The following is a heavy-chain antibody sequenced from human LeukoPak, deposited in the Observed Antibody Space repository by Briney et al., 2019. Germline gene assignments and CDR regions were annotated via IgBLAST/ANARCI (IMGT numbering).Heavy chain of an antibody. Sequence: GESLKISCKGSGYSLTSYWISWVRQMPGKGLEWMGRIDPSDSYTNYRPSFQGHVTISADKSISTAYLQWSSLKASDTAIYYCARRKWLVPNFDYWGQGTLVTVSS. CDR1: GYSLTSYW. V-gene: IGHV5-10-1*01. CDR3: ARRKWLVPNFDY. D-gene: IGHD6-19*01. CDR2: IDPSDSYT. J-gene: IGHJ4*02.